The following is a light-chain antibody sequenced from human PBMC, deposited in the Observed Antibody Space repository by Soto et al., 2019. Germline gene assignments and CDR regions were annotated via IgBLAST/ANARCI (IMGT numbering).Light chain of an antibody. Sequence: EFVLTQYPATLSLSPGERATLSCMASQSIRTSLAWYQQKPGQAPRLFIFDASNRANGVPARFGGSGSGTDFTLTINSLEPEDFAVYYCQQRNVWPPITFGQGTRLEIK. V-gene: IGKV3-11*01. CDR1: QSIRTS. CDR2: DAS. CDR3: QQRNVWPPIT. J-gene: IGKJ5*01.